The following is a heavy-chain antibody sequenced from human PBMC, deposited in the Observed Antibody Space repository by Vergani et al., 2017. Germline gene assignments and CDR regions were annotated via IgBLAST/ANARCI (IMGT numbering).Heavy chain of an antibody. CDR3: ARARTVTPGAFDI. Sequence: EVQLVESGGGLIQPGGSLRLSCAASGFTVSSNYMSWVRQAPGKGLEWVSVIYSGGSTYYADSVKGRFTISSDNSKNTLYLQMNSLRAEDTAVYYCARARTVTPGAFDIWGQGTMVTVSS. CDR2: IYSGGST. J-gene: IGHJ3*02. D-gene: IGHD4-17*01. V-gene: IGHV3-53*01. CDR1: GFTVSSNY.